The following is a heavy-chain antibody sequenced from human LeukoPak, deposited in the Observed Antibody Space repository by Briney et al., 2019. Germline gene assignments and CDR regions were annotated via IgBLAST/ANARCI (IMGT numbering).Heavy chain of an antibody. Sequence: GGSLRLSCVASGFSFSDYWMSWVRQAPGKGLEWVASIKTDGSAKYCVDSLKGRFTISRDNAKNSLYLQMNNLKAEDTAVYYCARDPESQKGRDGLDYWGQGSLVTVAS. CDR3: ARDPESQKGRDGLDY. V-gene: IGHV3-7*01. D-gene: IGHD1-14*01. CDR1: GFSFSDYW. J-gene: IGHJ4*02. CDR2: IKTDGSAK.